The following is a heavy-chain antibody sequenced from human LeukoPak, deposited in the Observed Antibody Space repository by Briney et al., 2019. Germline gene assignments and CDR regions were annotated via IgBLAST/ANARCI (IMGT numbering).Heavy chain of an antibody. CDR3: ARDQMDRGLYTNHLDK. J-gene: IGHJ4*02. V-gene: IGHV1-2*06. Sequence: ASVKVSCKASVYTFTEYHMHWVRQAPGQGPEWRGRINPKSGDTSYAQKFQGRVTMTRDTSISTVYMELSRLRSDDTAVYYCARDQMDRGLYTNHLDKWGQGTLVTVSS. CDR1: VYTFTEYH. CDR2: INPKSGDT. D-gene: IGHD2-8*01.